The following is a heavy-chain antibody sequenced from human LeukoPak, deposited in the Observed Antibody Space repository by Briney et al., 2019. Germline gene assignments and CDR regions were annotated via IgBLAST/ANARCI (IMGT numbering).Heavy chain of an antibody. CDR2: IYISGST. CDR3: ARGVREKNRGFLLYYYYYYMDV. D-gene: IGHD3-10*01. CDR1: GGSISSYY. V-gene: IGHV4-4*07. J-gene: IGHJ6*03. Sequence: SETLSLTCTVSGGSISSYYWSWIRQPAGKGLEWIGRIYISGSTNYNPSLKSRVTMSVDTSKNQFSLKLSSVTAADTAVYYCARGVREKNRGFLLYYYYYYMDVWGKGTTVAISS.